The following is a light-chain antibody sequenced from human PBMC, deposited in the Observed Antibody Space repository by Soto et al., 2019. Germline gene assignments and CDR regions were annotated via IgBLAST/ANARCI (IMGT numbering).Light chain of an antibody. V-gene: IGKV1-39*01. Sequence: DIQMTQSPSSLSASVGDRVAITCRSSQSISDYLNWYQQKPGKALKLVIYGASNLQSGVPPRFSGSVSGSEFTLTIIGLQPDDFAIYFCQHSYSLPLTFGPGTKVDV. CDR3: QHSYSLPLT. J-gene: IGKJ3*01. CDR2: GAS. CDR1: QSISDY.